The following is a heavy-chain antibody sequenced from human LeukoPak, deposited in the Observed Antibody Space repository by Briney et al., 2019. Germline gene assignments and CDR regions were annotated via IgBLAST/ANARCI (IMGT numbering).Heavy chain of an antibody. Sequence: GGSLRLSCAASGFTFSSYAMSWVRQAPGKGLEWVSAISGSGGSTYYADSVKGRFTISRDNSKNTLYLQMNSLRAEDTAVCYCAKEGSIVVVPAATDYWGQGTLVTVSS. J-gene: IGHJ4*02. CDR1: GFTFSSYA. CDR2: ISGSGGST. D-gene: IGHD2-2*01. CDR3: AKEGSIVVVPAATDY. V-gene: IGHV3-23*01.